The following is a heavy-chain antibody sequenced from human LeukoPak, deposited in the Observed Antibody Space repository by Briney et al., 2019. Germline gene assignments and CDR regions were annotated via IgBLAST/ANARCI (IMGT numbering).Heavy chain of an antibody. CDR1: NYSITSGYF. CDR2: IYHSGTT. D-gene: IGHD3-22*01. V-gene: IGHV4-38-2*02. Sequence: PSETLSLTCAVSNYSITSGYFWGWIRQPPGKGLEWIASIYHSGTTYYNPSLRNRVTLFVDTSKNQFSLKLTSLTAADTAVYYCARDGVFHDSNGYSFDYWGQGTLVTVSS. CDR3: ARDGVFHDSNGYSFDY. J-gene: IGHJ4*02.